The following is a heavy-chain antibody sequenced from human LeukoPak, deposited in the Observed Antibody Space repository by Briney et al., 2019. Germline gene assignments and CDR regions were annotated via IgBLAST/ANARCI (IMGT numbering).Heavy chain of an antibody. Sequence: PGGSLRLSCAVSGFTFSSYWMSWVRQAPGKGLEWVANIKQDGSEKYYVDSVKGRFTISRDNAKNSLYLQMNSLRAEDTAVYYCARDAFLSGSYFGDASDIWGQGTMVTVSS. J-gene: IGHJ3*02. CDR3: ARDAFLSGSYFGDASDI. D-gene: IGHD1-26*01. CDR2: IKQDGSEK. V-gene: IGHV3-7*01. CDR1: GFTFSSYW.